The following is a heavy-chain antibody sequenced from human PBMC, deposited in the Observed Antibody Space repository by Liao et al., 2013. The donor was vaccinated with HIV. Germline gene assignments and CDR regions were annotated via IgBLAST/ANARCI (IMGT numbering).Heavy chain of an antibody. CDR1: GGSISSGSYY. Sequence: QVQLQESGPGLVKPSQTLSLTCTVSGGSISSGSYYWSWIRQPAGKGLEWIGRIYTSGSTNYNPSLKSRVTISIDTSKNQFSLKLSSVTAADTAVYYCARSDYVGTVPTPVTGPYGNPWG. V-gene: IGHV4-61*02. CDR2: IYTSGST. CDR3: ARSDYVGTVPTPVTGPYGNP. J-gene: IGHJ5*02. D-gene: IGHD4-17*01.